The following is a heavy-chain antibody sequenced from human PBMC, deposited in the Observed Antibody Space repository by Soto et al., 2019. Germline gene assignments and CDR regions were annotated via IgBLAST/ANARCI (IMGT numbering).Heavy chain of an antibody. D-gene: IGHD3-22*01. CDR3: ARRYDYDSSGYYLGD. CDR1: GSSITSSNW. CDR2: SYHSGSS. Sequence: QVQLRESGPRLVKPSGTLSLTCAVSGSSITSSNWWTWVRQPPGKGLEWIGESYHSGSSNYNPSLKSRVTISVDKSKNQFFLKLTSVTAADTAVYDCARRYDYDSSGYYLGDWGQGTLVTVSS. V-gene: IGHV4-4*02. J-gene: IGHJ4*02.